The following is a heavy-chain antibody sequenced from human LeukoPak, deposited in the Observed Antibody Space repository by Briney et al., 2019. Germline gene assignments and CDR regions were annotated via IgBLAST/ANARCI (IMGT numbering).Heavy chain of an antibody. CDR3: ARQWAATQKVLDY. Sequence: SETLSLTCTVSGGSISSYYWSWIRQPPGRGLEWIGHIYGSGSTYYNPSLKSRVTISVDTSKNQFSLKLSSVTAADTAVYYCARQWAATQKVLDYWGQGTLVTVSS. D-gene: IGHD6-25*01. CDR1: GGSISSYY. V-gene: IGHV4-59*04. J-gene: IGHJ4*02. CDR2: IYGSGST.